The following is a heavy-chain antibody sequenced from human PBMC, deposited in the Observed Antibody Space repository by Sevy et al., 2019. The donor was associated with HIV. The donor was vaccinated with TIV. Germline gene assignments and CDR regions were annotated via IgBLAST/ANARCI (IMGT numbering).Heavy chain of an antibody. CDR1: GFTFNQAW. CDR3: ARDRRDYYDSSGYYLNWFDP. J-gene: IGHJ5*02. D-gene: IGHD3-22*01. CDR2: IKTKIYGGTT. Sequence: GGSLRLSCGASGFTFNQAWMDWVRQAPGKGLEWVGRIKTKIYGGTTDYAAPVKGRFTISKDDSESTLYLQMNSLRAEDTAVYYCARDRRDYYDSSGYYLNWFDPWGQGTLVTVSS. V-gene: IGHV3-15*07.